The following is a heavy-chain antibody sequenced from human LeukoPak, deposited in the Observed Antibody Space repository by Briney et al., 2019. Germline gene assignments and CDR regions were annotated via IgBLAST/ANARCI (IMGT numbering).Heavy chain of an antibody. CDR3: AKRADGSGRSWYLDL. CDR2: ISGGGTGT. V-gene: IGHV3-23*01. D-gene: IGHD3-22*01. Sequence: TGGSLGLSCAASGFTFSDYGMSWVRQAPGKGLEWLSSISGGGTGTYYADSVKGRFIISRDNSKNILSLQMNSLSAEDTAVYHCAKRADGSGRSWYLDLWGRGTVVTVSS. J-gene: IGHJ2*01. CDR1: GFTFSDYG.